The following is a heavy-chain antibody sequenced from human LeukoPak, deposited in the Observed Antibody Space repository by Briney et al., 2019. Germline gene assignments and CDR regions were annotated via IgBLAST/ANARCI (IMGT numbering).Heavy chain of an antibody. CDR2: ISAYNGNT. CDR1: GYTFTSYG. D-gene: IGHD4-11*01. J-gene: IGHJ6*03. V-gene: IGHV1-18*01. Sequence: GASVKVSCKASGYTFTSYGISWVRQAPGQGLEWMGWISAYNGNTNYAQKFQGRVTITADKSTSTAYMELSSLRSEDTAVYYCARPTIRDYSYYYYYMDVWGKGTTVTVSS. CDR3: ARPTIRDYSYYYYYMDV.